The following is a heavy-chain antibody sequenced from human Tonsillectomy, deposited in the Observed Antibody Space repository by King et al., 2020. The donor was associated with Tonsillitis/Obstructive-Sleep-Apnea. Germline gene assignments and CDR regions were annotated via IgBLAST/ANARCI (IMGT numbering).Heavy chain of an antibody. CDR3: ARGGLEWLLKTRIDAFDI. V-gene: IGHV1-46*01. J-gene: IGHJ3*02. Sequence: VQLVESGAEVKKPGASVKVSCKASGYTFTSYYMHWVRQAPGQGLEWMGIINPSGGSTSYAQKFQGRVTMTRDTSTSTVYMELSSLRSEDTAVYYCARGGLEWLLKTRIDAFDIWGQGTMVTVSS. D-gene: IGHD3-3*01. CDR2: INPSGGST. CDR1: GYTFTSYY.